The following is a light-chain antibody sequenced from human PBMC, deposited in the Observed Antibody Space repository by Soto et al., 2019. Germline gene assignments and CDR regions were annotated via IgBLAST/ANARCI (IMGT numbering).Light chain of an antibody. CDR1: QSISSY. CDR2: AAS. J-gene: IGKJ5*01. V-gene: IGKV1-39*01. CDR3: QQSYSNPIT. Sequence: DIQMTQSPSSLSASVGDRVTITCRASQSISSYLNWYQQKPGKAPKLLIYAASSLQSGVPSRFSGSGSGTDFTLTISSLQPEDFATYYCQQSYSNPITFGQGTRLVIK.